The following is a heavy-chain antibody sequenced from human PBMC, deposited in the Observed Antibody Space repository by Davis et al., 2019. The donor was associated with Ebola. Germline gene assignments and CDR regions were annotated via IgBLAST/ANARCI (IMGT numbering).Heavy chain of an antibody. CDR1: GDSVSTNSAG. D-gene: IGHD5-24*01. CDR2: TYYSSKWYI. CDR3: ARGWLQGGFAY. Sequence: HSQTPSLTCAISGDSVSTNSAGWNWIRQSPSRGLEWLGRTYYSSKWYIDYAPSVRSRIIISSDTAKNQFSLQLNSVTPEDTAVYYCARGWLQGGFAYWGQGTLVTVSS. J-gene: IGHJ4*02. V-gene: IGHV6-1*01.